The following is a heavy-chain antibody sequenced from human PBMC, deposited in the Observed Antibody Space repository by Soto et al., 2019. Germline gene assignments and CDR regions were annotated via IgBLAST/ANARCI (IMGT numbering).Heavy chain of an antibody. CDR3: AGGDGLGNYILDY. D-gene: IGHD3-10*01. J-gene: IGHJ4*02. V-gene: IGHV3-33*01. CDR1: GISFNNCA. CDR2: IWSDGSNK. Sequence: QVHLVESGGGVVQHGRSMRLSCVASGISFNNCAMHWVRQAPGKGLEWVTIIWSDGSNKHYADSVKGRFTISRDNSKNTLYLPMDNLRVEDTAVYYCAGGDGLGNYILDYWGQGTLVTVSS.